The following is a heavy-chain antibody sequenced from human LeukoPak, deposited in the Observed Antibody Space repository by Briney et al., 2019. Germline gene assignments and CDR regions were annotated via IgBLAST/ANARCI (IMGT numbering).Heavy chain of an antibody. Sequence: PGGSLRLSCAASGFTFSSYAMSWVRQAPGKGLEWVSAISGSGGSTYYADSVKGRFTIPRDNSKNTLYPQMNSLRAEDTAVYYCANPPPDYYDSSGYAQDWGQGTLVTVSS. V-gene: IGHV3-23*01. CDR2: ISGSGGST. J-gene: IGHJ4*02. CDR3: ANPPPDYYDSSGYAQD. CDR1: GFTFSSYA. D-gene: IGHD3-22*01.